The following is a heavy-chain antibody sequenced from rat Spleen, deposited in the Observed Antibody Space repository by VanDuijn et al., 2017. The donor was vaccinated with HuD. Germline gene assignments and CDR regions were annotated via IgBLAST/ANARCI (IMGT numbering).Heavy chain of an antibody. J-gene: IGHJ1*01. V-gene: IGHV5S13*01. D-gene: IGHD5-1*01. CDR3: TRRDWERWYFDF. CDR1: GFTFDNYG. CDR2: ISFGGGNI. Sequence: EVQLVESGGGLVQPGRSLKLSCAGSGFTFDNYGMAWVRQAPAKGLEWVASISFGGGNIYYRASVKGRFTISRDNAKNTQYLQMDSLRSEDTATYYCTRRDWERWYFDFWGPGTLVTVSS.